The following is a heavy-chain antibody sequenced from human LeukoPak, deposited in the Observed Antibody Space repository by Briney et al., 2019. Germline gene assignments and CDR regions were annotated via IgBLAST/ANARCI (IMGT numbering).Heavy chain of an antibody. CDR1: GGSFSGYY. CDR3: ARGGESYYGSGSHDY. D-gene: IGHD3-10*01. CDR2: IKHDGSEK. V-gene: IGHV3-7*01. J-gene: IGHJ4*02. Sequence: PSETLSLTCAVYGGSFSGYYWSWIRQPPGKGLEWVANIKHDGSEKYYVDSMKGRFTISRDNAKKSLYLQMNSLRAEDTAVYYCARGGESYYGSGSHDYWGQGTLVTVSS.